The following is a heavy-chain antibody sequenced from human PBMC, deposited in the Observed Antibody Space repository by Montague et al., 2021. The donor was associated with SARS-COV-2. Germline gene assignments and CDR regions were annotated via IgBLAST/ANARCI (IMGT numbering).Heavy chain of an antibody. J-gene: IGHJ3*02. D-gene: IGHD3-22*01. V-gene: IGHV4-59*01. CDR1: SGSISNYY. Sequence: SETLSLTCTASSGSISNYYWSWIRQPPGKGLEWIGYIYYSGSTNXXPSLTSRVTISVDTSKNQFSLKLSSVTAADTAVYYCARGGYYDYAFDIWGQGTMVTVSS. CDR3: ARGGYYDYAFDI. CDR2: IYYSGST.